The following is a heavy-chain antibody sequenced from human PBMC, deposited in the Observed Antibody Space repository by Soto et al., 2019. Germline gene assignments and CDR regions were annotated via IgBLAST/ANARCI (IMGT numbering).Heavy chain of an antibody. CDR1: GYTFTSYG. CDR3: ARDWFGIDY. J-gene: IGHJ4*02. D-gene: IGHD3-16*01. Sequence: QVQLVQSGAEVKKPGASVKVSCKASGYTFTSYGISWVRQATGQGLEGRGWINPYNGNTNYAQKRQGRVTMTTDTSTNTAYMELRSLRSDDTAVYYWARDWFGIDYWGQGTLVTVSS. V-gene: IGHV1-18*01. CDR2: INPYNGNT.